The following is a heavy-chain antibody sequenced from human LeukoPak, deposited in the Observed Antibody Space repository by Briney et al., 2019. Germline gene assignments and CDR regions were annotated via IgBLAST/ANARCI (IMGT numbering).Heavy chain of an antibody. CDR1: GFTFSTYG. J-gene: IGHJ4*02. V-gene: IGHV3-23*01. CDR2: ISGSGGST. Sequence: PGGSLRLSCAASGFTFSTYGMSWVRQAPGKGLEWVSAISGSGGSTYYADSVKGRFTISRDNAKNSLYLQMNSLRAEDTAVYYCARDYYYYDSSGYRYWGQGTLVTVSS. CDR3: ARDYYYYDSSGYRY. D-gene: IGHD3-22*01.